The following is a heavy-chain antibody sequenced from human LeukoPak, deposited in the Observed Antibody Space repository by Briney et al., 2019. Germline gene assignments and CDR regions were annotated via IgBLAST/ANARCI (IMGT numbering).Heavy chain of an antibody. D-gene: IGHD2-2*01. CDR2: IYYSGST. V-gene: IGHV4-59*12. Sequence: PSETLSLTCTVSGGSISSYYWSWIRQPPGKGLEWIGYIYYSGSTNYNPSLKSRVTISVDTSKNQFSLKLSSVTAADTAVYYCAGDGGCGSSTGCYPDAFHIWGQGTMVTVSS. J-gene: IGHJ3*02. CDR3: AGDGGCGSSTGCYPDAFHI. CDR1: GGSISSYY.